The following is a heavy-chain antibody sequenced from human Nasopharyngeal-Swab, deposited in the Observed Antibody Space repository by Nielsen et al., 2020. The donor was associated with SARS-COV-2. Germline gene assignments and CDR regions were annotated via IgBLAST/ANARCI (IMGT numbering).Heavy chain of an antibody. CDR3: ARETSDTGMYYFDS. CDR1: GFTVSSNY. CDR2: IHKDGKTT. Sequence: GESLKISCAASGFTVSSNYMSWVRQVPGKGLVWVSRIHKDGKTTTYADSVKGRFTISRDNAKSTLYLQMNSLRAEDTAVYYCARETSDTGMYYFDSWGQGTLVAVSS. J-gene: IGHJ4*02. V-gene: IGHV3-74*01. D-gene: IGHD1-1*01.